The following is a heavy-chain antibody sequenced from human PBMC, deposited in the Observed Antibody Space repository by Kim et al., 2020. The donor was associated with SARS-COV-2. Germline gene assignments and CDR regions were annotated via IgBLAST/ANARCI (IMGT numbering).Heavy chain of an antibody. V-gene: IGHV3-48*04. D-gene: IGHD7-27*01. CDR2: ISTTGKTT. CDR3: ARGLGYWYFDL. J-gene: IGHJ2*01. CDR1: GFTSSSYS. Sequence: GGSLRLSCAASGFTSSSYSMNWVRQAPGKGLEWISYISTTGKTTYYADPVKGRFTFSRDNDKNSLYLQMNSLKGEDTAVYYCARGLGYWYFDLWGRGTLVTVSS.